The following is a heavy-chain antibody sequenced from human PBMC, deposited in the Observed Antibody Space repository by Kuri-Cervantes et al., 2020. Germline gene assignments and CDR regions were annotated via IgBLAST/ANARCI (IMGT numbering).Heavy chain of an antibody. Sequence: ETLSLTCAASGFTFSSYSMNWVRQAPGKGLEWVSSISSTSSNIYYSDSVKGRFTISRDNAKNSLYLQMNSLRADDTAVYYCVREYYYYYMDVWGKGTTVTVSS. CDR1: GFTFSSYS. CDR2: ISSTSSNI. V-gene: IGHV3-21*03. CDR3: VREYYYYYMDV. J-gene: IGHJ6*03.